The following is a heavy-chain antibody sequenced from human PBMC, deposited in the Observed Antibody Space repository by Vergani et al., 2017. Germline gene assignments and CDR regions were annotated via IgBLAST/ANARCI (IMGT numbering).Heavy chain of an antibody. Sequence: EVQLVESGGGLVQPGGSLRLSCAASGFTFTNFAMTWVRQAPGEGLEWVSGIRGSCGFTYYADSVKGRFTISRDNSKNTLFLQMNSLRAEDTAVYYCAKLGPMVRGVINYYYAMDVWGQGTTVTVSS. CDR2: IRGSCGFT. V-gene: IGHV3-23*04. CDR3: AKLGPMVRGVINYYYAMDV. D-gene: IGHD3-10*01. CDR1: GFTFTNFA. J-gene: IGHJ6*02.